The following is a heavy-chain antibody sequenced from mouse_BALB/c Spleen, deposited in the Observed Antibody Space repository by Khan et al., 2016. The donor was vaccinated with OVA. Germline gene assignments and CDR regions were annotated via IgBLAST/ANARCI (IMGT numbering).Heavy chain of an antibody. J-gene: IGHJ1*01. CDR1: GYTFTNYW. V-gene: IGHV1-63*02. D-gene: IGHD3-1*01. CDR3: ARGATWFFDV. CDR2: IYPGVTYT. Sequence: VQLQQSGAELIRPGTSVKISCKASGYTFTNYWLGWLKQRPGHGLEWIGDIYPGVTYTHYTERFKGKATLTADTSSSTAYMQLRSLTSEESAVDVCARGATWFFDVGGAETTVTVSS.